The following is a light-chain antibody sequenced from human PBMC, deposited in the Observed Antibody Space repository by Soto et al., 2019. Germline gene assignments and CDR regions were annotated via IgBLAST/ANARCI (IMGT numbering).Light chain of an antibody. CDR3: HSYDNSLSGSV. Sequence: QSVLTQPPSVSGAPGQRVILSCTGGSSNIGADNDVHWYQQTPGRAPKLLIYGDNNRPSGVPDRFSGSKSGTSASLAITGLQAEDEADYYCHSYDNSLSGSVFGGGTKLTVL. CDR1: SSNIGADND. V-gene: IGLV1-40*01. CDR2: GDN. J-gene: IGLJ3*02.